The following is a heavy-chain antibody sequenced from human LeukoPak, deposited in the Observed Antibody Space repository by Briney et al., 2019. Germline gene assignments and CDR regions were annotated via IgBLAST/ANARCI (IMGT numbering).Heavy chain of an antibody. J-gene: IGHJ4*02. Sequence: PGGSLRLSCAASGFTFNSYWMIWVRQAPGKGLEWVANINPDGSGKYYVDSVKGRFTISRDNAKESLYLQMNSLRAEDTAVYYCASKQGDYWGQGTLVTVSS. CDR1: GFTFNSYW. CDR2: INPDGSGK. CDR3: ASKQGDY. V-gene: IGHV3-7*01.